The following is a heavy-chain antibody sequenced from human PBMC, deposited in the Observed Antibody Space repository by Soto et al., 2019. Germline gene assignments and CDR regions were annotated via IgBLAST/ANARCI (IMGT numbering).Heavy chain of an antibody. CDR1: GFTFANHA. J-gene: IGHJ4*02. Sequence: DVQLLESGGGLVQPGGSLRLSCAASGFTFANHAMYWVRQAPGKGLEWVSSTRPGGDSTDYGDSVKGQFTISRDNSKSTLYLQLNSLGVEDTAIYYCAIARVSTYGFFDYWSRGIVVTVSS. CDR2: TRPGGDST. V-gene: IGHV3-23*01. CDR3: AIARVSTYGFFDY. D-gene: IGHD5-18*01.